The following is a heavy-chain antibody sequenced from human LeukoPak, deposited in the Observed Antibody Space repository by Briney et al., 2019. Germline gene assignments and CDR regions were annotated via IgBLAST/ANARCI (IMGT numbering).Heavy chain of an antibody. CDR2: ISSSSYI. CDR1: GFTFSSYS. V-gene: IGHV3-21*01. Sequence: GGSLRLSCAASGFTFSSYSVNWVRQAPGKGLEWVSSISSSSYIYYADSVKGRFTISRDNAKNSLYPQMNSLRAEDTAVYYCAREKAVAGLEGIDYWGQGALVTVSS. D-gene: IGHD6-19*01. J-gene: IGHJ4*02. CDR3: AREKAVAGLEGIDY.